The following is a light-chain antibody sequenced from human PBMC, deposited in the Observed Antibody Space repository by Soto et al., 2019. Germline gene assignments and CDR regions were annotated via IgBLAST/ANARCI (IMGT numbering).Light chain of an antibody. CDR1: QTISRA. CDR2: AAS. CDR3: QQSYSTPT. Sequence: DIQMTPSTSSLSASVGDRVTITCRASQTISRALNWYQQKPGKAPKLLIYAASILQSGVPSRFSGSGSGTDFILTISSLQPEDFATYYCQQSYSTPTFGGGTKVDIK. J-gene: IGKJ4*01. V-gene: IGKV1-39*01.